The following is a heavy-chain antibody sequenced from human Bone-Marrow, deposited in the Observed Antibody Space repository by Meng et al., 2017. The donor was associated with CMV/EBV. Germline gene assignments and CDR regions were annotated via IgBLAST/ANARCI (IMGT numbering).Heavy chain of an antibody. D-gene: IGHD3-10*01. V-gene: IGHV3-7*01. CDR1: GFTFSSYW. J-gene: IGHJ1*01. Sequence: GGSLRLSCAASGFTFSSYWMSWVRQAPGKGLEWVANIKQDGSEKYYMDSVKGRFTISRDNAKNSLYLQMNSLRAEDTAVYYCASEYSAGFGELLAWGQGTLVTVSS. CDR2: IKQDGSEK. CDR3: ASEYSAGFGELLA.